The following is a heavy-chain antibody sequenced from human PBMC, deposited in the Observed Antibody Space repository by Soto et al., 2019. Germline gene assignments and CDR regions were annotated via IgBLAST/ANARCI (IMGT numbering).Heavy chain of an antibody. CDR3: AQALVFTGGDGFDI. CDR2: IYYSGNT. D-gene: IGHD1-1*01. CDR1: GGSITTGGRY. Sequence: QVRLREWGPGLVKPSQTLSLKCSVSGGSITTGGRYWSWIRQLPGKGLEWIGDIYYSGNTYYNASLKIRVTISVEAAKNQFSLKLSSVNDADTAVYYCAQALVFTGGDGFDIWGQGRLVTVSS. J-gene: IGHJ3*02. V-gene: IGHV4-31*02.